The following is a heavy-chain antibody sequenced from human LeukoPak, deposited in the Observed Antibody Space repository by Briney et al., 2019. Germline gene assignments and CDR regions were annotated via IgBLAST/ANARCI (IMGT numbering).Heavy chain of an antibody. D-gene: IGHD1-1*01. CDR3: ARGVDNDY. Sequence: ETLSLTCAVYGGSFSGYYWSWIRQPPGKGLEWIGEINHSGSTNYNPSLKSRVTISVDTSKNQFSLKLSSVTAADTAVYYCARGVDNDYWGQGTLVTVSS. CDR1: GGSFSGYY. V-gene: IGHV4-34*01. J-gene: IGHJ4*02. CDR2: INHSGST.